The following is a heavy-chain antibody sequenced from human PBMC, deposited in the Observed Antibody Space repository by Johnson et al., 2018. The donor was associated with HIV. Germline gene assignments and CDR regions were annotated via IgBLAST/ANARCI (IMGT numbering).Heavy chain of an antibody. CDR3: AKALNYFTCGVCDSFDI. CDR1: GFTFSSYG. CDR2: ISYDGSNK. V-gene: IGHV3-30*18. Sequence: VQLVESGGGVVQPGRSLRLSCAASGFTFSSYGMHWVRQDQGKGLEWVAVISYDGSNKYYADSVKGRFTISRDNSKNTLYLQMNSLRAEDTAVYYCAKALNYFTCGVCDSFDIWGHGTMVTVSS. D-gene: IGHD2-8*02. J-gene: IGHJ3*02.